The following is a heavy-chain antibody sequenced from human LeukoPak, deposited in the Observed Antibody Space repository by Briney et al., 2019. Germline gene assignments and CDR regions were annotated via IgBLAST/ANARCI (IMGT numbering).Heavy chain of an antibody. J-gene: IGHJ4*02. CDR1: GFTFSIYT. Sequence: GGSLRLSCVASGFTFSIYTMSWVRQAPGKGLEWVSSITSSSSSIYSADSVKGRLTISRDNAKDSLYLEMNSLRDEDTAVYYCARDLAWGAYWGQGTLVTVSS. D-gene: IGHD4/OR15-4a*01. CDR2: ITSSSSSI. CDR3: ARDLAWGAY. V-gene: IGHV3-21*01.